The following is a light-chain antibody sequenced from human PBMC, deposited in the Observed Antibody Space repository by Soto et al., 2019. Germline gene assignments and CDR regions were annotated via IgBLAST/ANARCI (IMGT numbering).Light chain of an antibody. CDR3: SSYTSSSTLV. CDR1: SSDVGGYNY. J-gene: IGLJ1*01. V-gene: IGLV2-14*01. CDR2: DVS. Sequence: QSALTQPASVSGSPGQSITISCTGTSSDVGGYNYVSWYQQHPGKAPKLMIYDVSNRPSGVPNRFSGSKSGNTASLTSSGLQAEDEADYYCSSYTSSSTLVFGTGTKVTVL.